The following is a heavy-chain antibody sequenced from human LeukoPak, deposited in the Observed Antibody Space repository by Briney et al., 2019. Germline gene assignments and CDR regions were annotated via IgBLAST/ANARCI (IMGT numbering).Heavy chain of an antibody. V-gene: IGHV4-39*07. D-gene: IGHD3-3*01. CDR2: IYYRGST. CDR1: GGSISSNNYF. J-gene: IGHJ5*02. Sequence: SETLSLTCTVSGGSISSNNYFWGWIRQPPGKGLEFIGSIYYRGSTYYNPSLKSRVTISVDRSKNQFSLKLSSVTAADTAVYYCARVHTMFINWFDPWGQGTLVTVSS. CDR3: ARVHTMFINWFDP.